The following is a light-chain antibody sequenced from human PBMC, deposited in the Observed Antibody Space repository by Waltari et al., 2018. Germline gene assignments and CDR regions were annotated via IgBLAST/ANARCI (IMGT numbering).Light chain of an antibody. CDR3: QAWDSSTDVV. CDR2: QDS. Sequence: YELTQPPSVSVSPGQTATTTCSGDYLEDKYVCWYQQKAGQSPVLVIHQDSRRPSGIPERFSGSSSGNTATLTISGTQAMDEADYYCQAWDSSTDVVFGGGTRLTVL. V-gene: IGLV3-1*01. CDR1: YLEDKY. J-gene: IGLJ2*01.